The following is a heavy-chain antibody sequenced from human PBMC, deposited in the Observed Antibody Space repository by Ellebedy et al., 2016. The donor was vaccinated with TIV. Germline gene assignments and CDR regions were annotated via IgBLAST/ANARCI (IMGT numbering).Heavy chain of an antibody. D-gene: IGHD1-26*01. J-gene: IGHJ6*02. Sequence: GESLKISCAASGFTFSSYAMSWVRQAPGQGLEWVSGINANGVSTSYADSVEGRFTISRDNSKDTLFLQMNSLRVEDTAVYYCAKDMVFGDGKWEIDVWGQGTTVTVSS. CDR3: AKDMVFGDGKWEIDV. CDR1: GFTFSSYA. CDR2: INANGVST. V-gene: IGHV3-23*01.